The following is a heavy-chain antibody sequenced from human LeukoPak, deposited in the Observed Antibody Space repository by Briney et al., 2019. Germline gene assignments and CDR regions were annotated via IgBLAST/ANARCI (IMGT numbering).Heavy chain of an antibody. V-gene: IGHV3-7*01. Sequence: PGGSLRLSCAASGFTFSSYWMSWVRQAPGKGLEWVANINQDGSEKYYVDSVKGRFTISRDNAKISLYLQMNSLRAEDTAMYYCAIGRVYSNSWWFDPWGQGTLVTVSS. CDR1: GFTFSSYW. D-gene: IGHD4-11*01. J-gene: IGHJ5*02. CDR2: INQDGSEK. CDR3: AIGRVYSNSWWFDP.